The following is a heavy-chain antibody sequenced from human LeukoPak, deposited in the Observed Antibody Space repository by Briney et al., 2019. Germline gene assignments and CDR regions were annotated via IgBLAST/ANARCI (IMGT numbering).Heavy chain of an antibody. Sequence: GGSLRLSCAASGXTVSSNYMSWVRQAPGKGLEWVSVIYSGGSTYYADSVKGRFTISRDNSKNTLYLQMNSLRAEDTAVYYCARGNEVTSLDYWGQGTLVTVSS. V-gene: IGHV3-53*01. CDR3: ARGNEVTSLDY. D-gene: IGHD2-21*02. CDR2: IYSGGST. J-gene: IGHJ4*02. CDR1: GXTVSSNY.